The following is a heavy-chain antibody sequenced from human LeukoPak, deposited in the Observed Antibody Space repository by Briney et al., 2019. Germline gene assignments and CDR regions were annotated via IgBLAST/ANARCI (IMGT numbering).Heavy chain of an antibody. CDR1: GFTFSSYA. CDR3: AKAGTAYYYYGMDV. Sequence: GGSLRLSCAASGFTFSSYAMSWVRQAPGKGLEWVPAISGSGGSTYYADSVKGRFTISRDNSKNTLYLQMNSLRAEDTAVYYCAKAGTAYYYYGMDVWGQGTTVTVSS. V-gene: IGHV3-23*01. D-gene: IGHD6-19*01. J-gene: IGHJ6*02. CDR2: ISGSGGST.